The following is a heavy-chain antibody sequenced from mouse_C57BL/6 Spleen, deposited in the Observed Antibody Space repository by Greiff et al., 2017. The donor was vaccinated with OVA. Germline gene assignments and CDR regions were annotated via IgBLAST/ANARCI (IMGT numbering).Heavy chain of an antibody. CDR3: ARCYDYGSWFAY. CDR2: IYPSDSET. V-gene: IGHV1-61*01. Sequence: QVQLQQPGAELVRPGSSVKLSCKASGYTFTSYWMDWVKQRPAQGLEWIGNIYPSDSETHYNQKFKDKATLTVDKSSSTAYMQLSSLTSEDSAVYYCARCYDYGSWFAYWGQGTLVTVSA. D-gene: IGHD2-4*01. J-gene: IGHJ3*01. CDR1: GYTFTSYW.